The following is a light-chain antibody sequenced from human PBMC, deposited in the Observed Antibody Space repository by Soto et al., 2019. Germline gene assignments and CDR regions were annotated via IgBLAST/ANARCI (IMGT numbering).Light chain of an antibody. Sequence: QSALTQPASVSGSPGQSITISCTGTSNDVGAYDYVSWYQQHPGKPPKLMIFEVRNRPSGVSSRFSGSRSGNTASLTISGLQAEDEADYSCSSYTTMSTKVFGTGTKLTVL. CDR2: EVR. J-gene: IGLJ1*01. V-gene: IGLV2-14*01. CDR3: SSYTTMSTKV. CDR1: SNDVGAYDY.